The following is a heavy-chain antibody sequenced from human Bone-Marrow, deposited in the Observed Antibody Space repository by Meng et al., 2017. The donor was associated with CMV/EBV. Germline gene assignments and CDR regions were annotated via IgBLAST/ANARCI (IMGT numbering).Heavy chain of an antibody. V-gene: IGHV3-20*04. D-gene: IGHD2-2*01. J-gene: IGHJ6*02. Sequence: LSLTCAASGFTFDDYGMSWVRQAPGKGLEWVSAINWNGDTTGYADSVKGRFTISRDNAKNSLYLQMDSLRAEDTALYYCARVSYQLLPTYYYYGMDVWGQGTTVTVSS. CDR3: ARVSYQLLPTYYYYGMDV. CDR2: INWNGDTT. CDR1: GFTFDDYG.